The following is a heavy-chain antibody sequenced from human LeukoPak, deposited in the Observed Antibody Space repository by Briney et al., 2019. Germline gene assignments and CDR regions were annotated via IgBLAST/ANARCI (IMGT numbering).Heavy chain of an antibody. CDR2: IRNDGRNK. J-gene: IGHJ4*02. D-gene: IGHD6-19*01. CDR1: GFTFSKYG. V-gene: IGHV3-30*02. Sequence: PGGSLRLSCAASGFTFSKYGMYWVRQAPGKGLEWVAFIRNDGRNKYYTDSVKGRFTISRDNSKNTLYLQMNSLRAEDTAVYYCAKDSRAVAGDALDYWGQGTLVTVSS. CDR3: AKDSRAVAGDALDY.